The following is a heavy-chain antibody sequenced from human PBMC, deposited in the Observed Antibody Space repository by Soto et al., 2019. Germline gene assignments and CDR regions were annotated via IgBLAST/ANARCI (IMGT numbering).Heavy chain of an antibody. Sequence: QVQLVQSGAEVKKPGASVKLSCKASGYTFTDFYVHWVRQAPGQGLEWMGFVNPSGGGATYSQNFQGRITMTRDSSTSTTFMELSSLRSEDTAVYFCARDRFDYTTKIPHLWGQGTLVTVSS. CDR3: ARDRFDYTTKIPHL. CDR1: GYTFTDFY. V-gene: IGHV1-46*01. CDR2: VNPSGGGA. D-gene: IGHD3-16*01. J-gene: IGHJ5*02.